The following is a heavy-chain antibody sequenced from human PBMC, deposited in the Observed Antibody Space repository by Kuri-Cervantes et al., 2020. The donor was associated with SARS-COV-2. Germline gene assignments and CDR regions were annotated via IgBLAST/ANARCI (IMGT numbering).Heavy chain of an antibody. D-gene: IGHD6-6*01. J-gene: IGHJ4*02. Sequence: ASVKVSCKASGYTFTSDDINWVRQATGQGLEWMGWMSPNSGNTGYVEKFQGRVTMTRNTSISTAYMELSSLRSEDTAVYYCARLVRSIAAPGFLLFDYWGQGTLVTCSS. V-gene: IGHV1-8*01. CDR3: ARLVRSIAAPGFLLFDY. CDR2: MSPNSGNT. CDR1: GYTFTSDD.